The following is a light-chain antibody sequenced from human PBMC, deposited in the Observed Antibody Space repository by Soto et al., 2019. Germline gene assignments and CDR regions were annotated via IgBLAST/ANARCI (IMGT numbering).Light chain of an antibody. CDR1: QRISSY. CDR2: GTS. CDR3: QQSYNTHL. V-gene: IGKV1-39*01. Sequence: DIQMPQFPSSLSASIGDRVTITCRTSQRISSYLNWYQQKPGKAPKLLIYGTSSLQSGVPSRFSGSGSGTAFTLTISSLQPEDLATYYCQQSYNTHLFGGGTKVEIK. J-gene: IGKJ4*01.